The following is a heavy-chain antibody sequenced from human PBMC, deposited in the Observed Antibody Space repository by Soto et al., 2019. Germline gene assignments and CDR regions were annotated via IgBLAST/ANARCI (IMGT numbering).Heavy chain of an antibody. CDR2: IWYDASNK. D-gene: IGHD1-26*01. J-gene: IGHJ4*02. Sequence: VQLVESGGGVVQPGRSLRLSCAASGFTFSTYGMYWVRQAPGKGLEWVAAIWYDASNKYYADSVKGRFTISRDNSENTLYLQMNSLRAEDTAVYYCARGRVDGGELDLWGQGTLVTVSS. CDR1: GFTFSTYG. CDR3: ARGRVDGGELDL. V-gene: IGHV3-33*01.